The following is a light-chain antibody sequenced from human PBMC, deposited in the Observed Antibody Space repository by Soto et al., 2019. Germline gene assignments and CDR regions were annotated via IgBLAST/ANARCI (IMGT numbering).Light chain of an antibody. J-gene: IGKJ4*01. CDR2: DAS. CDR3: QYYNNWLAT. CDR1: QSVSSY. Sequence: EIVLTQSPGTLSLSPGERATLSCLASQSVSSYLAWYQQKPGQAPRLLIYDASNRATGIPARFSGSGSGTEFTLTISSLQSEDFTIYYCQYYNNWLATFGGGTKVDI. V-gene: IGKV3D-15*01.